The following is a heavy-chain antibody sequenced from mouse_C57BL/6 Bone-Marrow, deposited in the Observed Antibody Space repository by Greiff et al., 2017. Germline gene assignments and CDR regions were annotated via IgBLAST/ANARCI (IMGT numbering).Heavy chain of an antibody. CDR1: GFPFTDYY. D-gene: IGHD2-4*01. V-gene: IGHV7-3*01. CDR3: ARYDYDAWFSY. CDR2: IRNKANGYTT. J-gene: IGHJ3*01. Sequence: EVKLMESGGGLVQPGGSLSLPCAASGFPFTDYYMSWVRQPPGKALEWLGFIRNKANGYTTEYSASVRGRFTISRDNSQSILYLQMNALRAEDSATYYCARYDYDAWFSYWVQGTLVTVSA.